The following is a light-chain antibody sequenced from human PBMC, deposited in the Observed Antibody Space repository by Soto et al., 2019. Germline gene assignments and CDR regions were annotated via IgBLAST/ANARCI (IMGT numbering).Light chain of an antibody. Sequence: DIQMTQSPSSLSPSVGDRVTITCRASQSIDTYLNWYQQKPGKAPKVLIYDASSLQSGVPLRFSGSGSGTDFTLTINSLQPEDFATYFCQQSYSTPKTFGQGTKVEIK. V-gene: IGKV1-39*01. CDR3: QQSYSTPKT. CDR1: QSIDTY. J-gene: IGKJ1*01. CDR2: DAS.